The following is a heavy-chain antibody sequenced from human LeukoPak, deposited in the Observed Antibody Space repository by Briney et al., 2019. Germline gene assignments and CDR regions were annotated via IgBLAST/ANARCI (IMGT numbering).Heavy chain of an antibody. Sequence: SETLSHTCTVSGGSISSHYWSWIRQPPGKGLEWIGYIYYSGSTNYNPSLKSRVTISVDTSKNQFSLKLSSVTAADTAVYYCARNSGYEYYFDYWGQGTLVTVSS. V-gene: IGHV4-59*11. D-gene: IGHD5-12*01. CDR2: IYYSGST. J-gene: IGHJ4*02. CDR1: GGSISSHY. CDR3: ARNSGYEYYFDY.